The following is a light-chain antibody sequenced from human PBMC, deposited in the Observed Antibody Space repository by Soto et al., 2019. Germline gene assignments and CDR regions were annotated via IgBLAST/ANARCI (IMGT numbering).Light chain of an antibody. CDR3: QQADIFPIT. CDR2: AAS. J-gene: IGKJ4*01. Sequence: DIQLTQSPSSVSASIGDRVTISCRASQSIYKWLVWYQQKPGKAPKLLIYAASSLQSGVPSRVSGSGYGTEFTLTISSLQPEDSATYYCQQADIFPITFGGGTEVAI. CDR1: QSIYKW. V-gene: IGKV1-12*01.